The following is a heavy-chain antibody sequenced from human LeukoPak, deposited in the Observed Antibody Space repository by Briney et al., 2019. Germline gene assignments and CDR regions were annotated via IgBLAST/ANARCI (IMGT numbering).Heavy chain of an antibody. CDR2: INPSGGYT. V-gene: IGHV1-46*01. CDR3: ARGWLVVPAATMGSFDP. CDR1: GYTFTSYY. D-gene: IGHD2-2*01. Sequence: ASVKVSCKVSGYTFTSYYIHWVRQAPGQGLEWMGLINPSGGYTAYAQKFQGRVTITADESTSTAYMELSSLRSEDTAVYYCARGWLVVPAATMGSFDPWGQGTLVTVSS. J-gene: IGHJ5*02.